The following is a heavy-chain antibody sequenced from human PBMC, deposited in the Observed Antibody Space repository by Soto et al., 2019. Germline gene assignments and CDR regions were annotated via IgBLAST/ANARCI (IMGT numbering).Heavy chain of an antibody. CDR1: GYTVTSYA. D-gene: IGHD6-6*01. CDR2: INAGNGNT. CDR3: ARAPGGSSSFVDY. J-gene: IGHJ4*02. Sequence: QVQLVQSGAEEKKPGASVKVSCKASGYTVTSYAMHWVRQAPGQRLEWMGWINAGNGNTKYSQKFQGRVTITRDTSASTAYMELSSLRSEDTAVYYCARAPGGSSSFVDYWGQGTLVTVSS. V-gene: IGHV1-3*05.